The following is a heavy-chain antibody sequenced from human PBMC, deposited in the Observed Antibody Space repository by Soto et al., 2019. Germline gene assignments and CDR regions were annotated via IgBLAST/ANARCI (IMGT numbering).Heavy chain of an antibody. V-gene: IGHV3-11*06. J-gene: IGHJ5*02. CDR3: VRGGGGGLFDP. Sequence: GGSLRLSCAGSGFTFGDSYMSWIRQAPGKGLEWLSYISPGSRYPAYADSVKGQFTISRDNAKRSLYLQMMSLTAEDTAIYYCVRGGGGGLFDPWGQGTMVTVSS. CDR2: ISPGSRYP. CDR1: GFTFGDSY. D-gene: IGHD2-15*01.